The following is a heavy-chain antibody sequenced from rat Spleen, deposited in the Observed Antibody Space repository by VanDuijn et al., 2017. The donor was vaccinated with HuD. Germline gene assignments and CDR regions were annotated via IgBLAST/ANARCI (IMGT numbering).Heavy chain of an antibody. V-gene: IGHV2-43*01. J-gene: IGHJ2*01. CDR1: GFSLTSYH. D-gene: IGHD5-1*01. Sequence: QVPLKESGPGLVQPSQTLSLTCSVSGFSLTSYHVSWVRQPPGKGLEWMGVIWTGGSTDYNSLLKSRLTISRDISKSQVFLKMNSLQTEDTATYYCARSETGTSFDYWGQGVVVTVSS. CDR2: IWTGGST. CDR3: ARSETGTSFDY.